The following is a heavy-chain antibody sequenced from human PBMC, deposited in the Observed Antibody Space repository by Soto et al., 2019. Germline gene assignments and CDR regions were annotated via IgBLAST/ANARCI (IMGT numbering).Heavy chain of an antibody. CDR3: AKDLSYGTDWPYFDR. J-gene: IGHJ4*02. CDR2: ISYDGKEK. V-gene: IGHV3-30*18. D-gene: IGHD3-16*01. Sequence: QVRLVESGGGVVQPGRSLRLYWAASGFNIKSFGMHWVRQAPGKGLEWIAFISYDGKEKQYADSVKGRFTVSTDNSNTLFLQMDGLRGEDTAVYFCAKDLSYGTDWPYFDRRGQGTLVIVSS. CDR1: GFNIKSFG.